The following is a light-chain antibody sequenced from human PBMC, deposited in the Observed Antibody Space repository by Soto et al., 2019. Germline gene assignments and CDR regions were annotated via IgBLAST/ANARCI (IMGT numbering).Light chain of an antibody. CDR3: SFYTSSSTYV. J-gene: IGLJ1*01. CDR2: EVS. V-gene: IGLV2-18*01. Sequence: QSVLTQPPSVSGSPGQSVTISCTGTSSDVGSYNRVSWYQQPPGTAPKVMIYEVSNRPSGVPDRFSGSKSGNTASLTISGLPAEDEADYYSSFYTSSSTYVFGTGTKVTVL. CDR1: SSDVGSYNR.